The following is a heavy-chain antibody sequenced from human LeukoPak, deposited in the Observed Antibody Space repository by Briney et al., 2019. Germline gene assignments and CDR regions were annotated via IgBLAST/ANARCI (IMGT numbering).Heavy chain of an antibody. CDR3: ASLGVGYCSSTSCYSFDY. J-gene: IGHJ4*02. CDR2: IIPIFGTA. CDR1: GGTFSSYA. Sequence: SVKVSCKASGGTFSSYAISWVRQAPGQGLEWMGGIIPIFGTANYAQKFQGRVTITTDESTSTAYMELSSLRSEDTAVYYCASLGVGYCSSTSCYSFDYWGQGTLVTVSS. D-gene: IGHD2-2*02. V-gene: IGHV1-69*05.